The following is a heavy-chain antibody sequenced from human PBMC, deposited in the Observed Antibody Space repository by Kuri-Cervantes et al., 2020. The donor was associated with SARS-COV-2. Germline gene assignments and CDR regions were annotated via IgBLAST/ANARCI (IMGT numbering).Heavy chain of an antibody. V-gene: IGHV4-59*11. D-gene: IGHD3-10*01. CDR3: ARDYGASGYNWFDP. Sequence: GSLRLSCTVSGGSISSHYWSWIRQPPGKGLEWIGYIYYSGSTNYNPSLKSRVTISVDTSKNQFSLKLSSVTAADTAVYYCARDYGASGYNWFDPWAREPWSPSPQ. J-gene: IGHJ5*02. CDR2: IYYSGST. CDR1: GGSISSHY.